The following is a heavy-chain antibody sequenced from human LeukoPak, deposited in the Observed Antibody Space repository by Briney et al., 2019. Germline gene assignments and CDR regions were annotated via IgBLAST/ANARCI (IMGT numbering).Heavy chain of an antibody. CDR1: GGTFSSYA. CDR2: IIPIFGTA. D-gene: IGHD1-26*01. CDR3: ARRVPRYQNDDAFDI. Sequence: ASVKVSCKASGGTFSSYAISWVRQAPGQGLEWMGRIIPIFGTANYAQKFQGRVTITTDESTSTAYMELSNLRSEDTAVYYCARRVPRYQNDDAFDIWGQGTMVTVSS. J-gene: IGHJ3*02. V-gene: IGHV1-69*05.